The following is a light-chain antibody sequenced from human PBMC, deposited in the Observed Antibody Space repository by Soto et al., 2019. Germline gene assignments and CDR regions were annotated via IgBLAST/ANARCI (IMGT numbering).Light chain of an antibody. CDR2: AAS. Sequence: DIQMTQSPSSLSTSIGDRVTITCRASQNVNIYLNWYHQRPNKPPKLLIYAASSLQTGVPSRFSARGSGTDFALTIDGLQPEDFGTYYCQQNYNTLWTFGLGTKVEMK. CDR1: QNVNIY. V-gene: IGKV1-39*01. CDR3: QQNYNTLWT. J-gene: IGKJ1*01.